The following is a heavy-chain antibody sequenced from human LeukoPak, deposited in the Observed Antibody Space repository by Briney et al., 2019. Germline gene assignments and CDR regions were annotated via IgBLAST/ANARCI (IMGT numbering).Heavy chain of an antibody. V-gene: IGHV4-59*01. CDR1: GGSISSYY. J-gene: IGHJ3*02. CDR2: IYYSGST. Sequence: SETLSLTCTVSGGSISSYYWSWIRQPPGKGLEWIGYIYYSGSTNYNPSLKSRVTISVDTSKNQFSLKLSSVTAADTAVYYCARDCSGGSCYSVGRDDAFDIWGQGTMVTVSS. D-gene: IGHD2-15*01. CDR3: ARDCSGGSCYSVGRDDAFDI.